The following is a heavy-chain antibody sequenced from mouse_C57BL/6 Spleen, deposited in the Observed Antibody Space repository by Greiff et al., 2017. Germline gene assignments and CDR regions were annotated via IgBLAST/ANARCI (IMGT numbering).Heavy chain of an antibody. CDR3: AREVYGNYDSAWFAY. Sequence: QVQLQQPGAELVRPGSSVKLSCKASGYTFTSYWMDWVKQRPGQGLEWIGNIYPSDSETHYNQKFKDKATLTVDKSSSTAYMQLSSLTSEDSAVYYCAREVYGNYDSAWFAYWGQGTLVTVSA. CDR1: GYTFTSYW. V-gene: IGHV1-61*01. CDR2: IYPSDSET. J-gene: IGHJ3*01. D-gene: IGHD2-1*01.